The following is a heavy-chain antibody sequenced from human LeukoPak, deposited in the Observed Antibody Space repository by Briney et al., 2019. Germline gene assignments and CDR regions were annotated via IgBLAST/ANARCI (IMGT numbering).Heavy chain of an antibody. J-gene: IGHJ4*02. V-gene: IGHV4-59*12. CDR3: ARVAIVVVPAAIRFDY. D-gene: IGHD2-2*02. Sequence: SETLSLTCSVSGGSISSYYWSWIPQPPGKGLERIGYIYYSGSTNYNPSLKSRVNISVDTSKNQFSLKLSSVTAADTAVYYCARVAIVVVPAAIRFDYWGQGTLVTVSS. CDR1: GGSISSYY. CDR2: IYYSGST.